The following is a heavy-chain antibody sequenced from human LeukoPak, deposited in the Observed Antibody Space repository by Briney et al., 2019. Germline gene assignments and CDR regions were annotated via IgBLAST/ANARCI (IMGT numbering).Heavy chain of an antibody. Sequence: SETLSLNCSFSGGSIRWYFGSWLRQPAGKGVEWIGRNYSSWSTNYNPSLKSLVTMSVDTSKNQFSLNLSSVTAADTAVYCCAREPSTVSWFDPWGQGTLVTVSS. D-gene: IGHD2-8*02. V-gene: IGHV4-4*07. CDR2: NYSSWST. J-gene: IGHJ5*02. CDR1: GGSIRWYF. CDR3: AREPSTVSWFDP.